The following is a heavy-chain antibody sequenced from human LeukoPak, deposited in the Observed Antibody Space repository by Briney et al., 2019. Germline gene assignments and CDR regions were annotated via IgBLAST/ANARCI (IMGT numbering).Heavy chain of an antibody. Sequence: GGSLRLSCAASGFTFSSYSMNWVRQAPGKGLEWVSSISSSSSYIYYADSVKGRFTISRDNAKNSLYLQMNSLRAEDTAVYYCARDSDSSSWYLVNDYWGQGTLVTVSS. V-gene: IGHV3-21*01. D-gene: IGHD6-13*01. J-gene: IGHJ4*02. CDR3: ARDSDSSSWYLVNDY. CDR2: ISSSSSYI. CDR1: GFTFSSYS.